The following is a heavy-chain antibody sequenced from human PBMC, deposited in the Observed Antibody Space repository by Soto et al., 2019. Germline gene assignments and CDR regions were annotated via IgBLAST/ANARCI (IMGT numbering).Heavy chain of an antibody. Sequence: GGSLRLSCAASGFIFSRYAMSWVRQAPGKGLEWVSRINEDGSFTTYAESVKGRFTISRDNSKNTLYLQMNSLRAEDTAVYYCAKEQEYYDFWSGYPNWFDPWGQGTLVTVSS. CDR1: GFIFSRYA. CDR2: INEDGSFT. CDR3: AKEQEYYDFWSGYPNWFDP. V-gene: IGHV3-23*01. J-gene: IGHJ5*02. D-gene: IGHD3-3*01.